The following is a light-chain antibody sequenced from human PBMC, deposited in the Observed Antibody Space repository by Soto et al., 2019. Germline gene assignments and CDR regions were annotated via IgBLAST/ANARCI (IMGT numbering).Light chain of an antibody. V-gene: IGKV3-20*01. CDR1: RSVNNNY. J-gene: IGKJ4*01. Sequence: EIVLTQSPGTLSLSPGERATLSCRASRSVNNNYLAWYQQKPGQAPRLLIYGASSRATGIPDRFSGSGSGTDFTLTISRLEPEDFAVYYCQQYGSSPLTLGGGTKVDIK. CDR2: GAS. CDR3: QQYGSSPLT.